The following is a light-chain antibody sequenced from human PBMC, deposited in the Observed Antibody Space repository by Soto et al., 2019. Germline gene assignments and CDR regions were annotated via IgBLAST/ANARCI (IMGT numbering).Light chain of an antibody. Sequence: DIVMTQSPATLSVSQGERATLSCRASQNIRTNLAWYQHKPGQAPRLLIYGASTGATGVPARFSGSGSGTEFTLTISSLQSEDFAAYYCQQYNNWPRTFGQGTNVDIK. J-gene: IGKJ1*01. CDR3: QQYNNWPRT. CDR2: GAS. CDR1: QNIRTN. V-gene: IGKV3-15*01.